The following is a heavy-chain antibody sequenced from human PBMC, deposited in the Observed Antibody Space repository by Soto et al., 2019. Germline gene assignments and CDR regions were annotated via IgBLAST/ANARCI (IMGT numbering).Heavy chain of an antibody. CDR2: INYDGSNK. J-gene: IGHJ6*02. Sequence: QVNLVESGGGAVQRGRSLRVSCAASGFIFSSYGMHWVRQAPGKGLEWVAFINYDGSNKFYGDAVKGRFTISRDNSKNMVHLQMSSLRGEDTAVYYCARCKQKVMHCGLDVWGHGATVTVSS. CDR1: GFIFSSYG. D-gene: IGHD2-21*01. V-gene: IGHV3-33*01. CDR3: ARCKQKVMHCGLDV.